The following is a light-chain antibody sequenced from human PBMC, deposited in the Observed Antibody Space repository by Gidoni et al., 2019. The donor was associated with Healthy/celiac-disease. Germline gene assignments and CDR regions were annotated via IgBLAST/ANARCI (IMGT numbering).Light chain of an antibody. Sequence: VLTPSPGTLSLSPGERATISCRASQSVSSSYLAWYQQKPGQAPRLLIYGASSRATGIPDRFSGSGSGTDFTLTISRLEPEDFAVYYCQQYGSSPQTFGQGTKVEIK. CDR1: QSVSSSY. CDR3: QQYGSSPQT. V-gene: IGKV3-20*01. J-gene: IGKJ1*01. CDR2: GAS.